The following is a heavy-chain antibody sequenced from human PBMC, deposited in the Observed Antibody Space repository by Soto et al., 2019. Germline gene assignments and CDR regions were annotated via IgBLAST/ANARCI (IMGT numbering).Heavy chain of an antibody. CDR1: GGSVNDDSYY. D-gene: IGHD1-26*01. CDR3: AREYSNSPEAFDF. CDR2: IYYTGST. V-gene: IGHV4-61*01. J-gene: IGHJ4*02. Sequence: PSATLSLTCTVSGGSVNDDSYYWSWIRQPPGKGLEWIGYIYYTGSTNYNPSLKSRVTISVDTSRNQFSLRLTSVTAADTAVFYCAREYSNSPEAFDFWGQGTLVTVSS.